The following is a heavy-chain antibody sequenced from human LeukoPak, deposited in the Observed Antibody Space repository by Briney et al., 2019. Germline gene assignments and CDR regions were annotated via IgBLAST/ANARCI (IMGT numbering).Heavy chain of an antibody. CDR1: GGSFSGYY. V-gene: IGHV4-34*01. CDR2: INHSGST. J-gene: IGHJ5*02. D-gene: IGHD6-13*01. Sequence: SETLSLTCAVYGGSFSGYYWSWIRQPPGKGLEWIGEINHSGSTNYNPSLKSRVTISVDTSKNQFSLKLSSVTAADTAVYYCARGSGIAAAGSFDPWGQGTLVTVSS. CDR3: ARGSGIAAAGSFDP.